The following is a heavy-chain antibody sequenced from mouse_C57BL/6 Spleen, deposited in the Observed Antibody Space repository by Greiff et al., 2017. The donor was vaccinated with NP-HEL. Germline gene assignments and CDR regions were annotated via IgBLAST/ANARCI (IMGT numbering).Heavy chain of an antibody. CDR3: AREGSYGSSPYYYAMDY. CDR2: IDPSDSYT. V-gene: IGHV1-59*01. Sequence: VQLQQPGAELVRPGTSVKLSCKASGYTFTSYWMHWVKQRPGQGLEWIGVIDPSDSYTNYNQKFKGKATLTVDTSSSTAYMQLSSLTSEDSAVYYCAREGSYGSSPYYYAMDYWGQGTSVTVSS. J-gene: IGHJ4*01. D-gene: IGHD1-1*01. CDR1: GYTFTSYW.